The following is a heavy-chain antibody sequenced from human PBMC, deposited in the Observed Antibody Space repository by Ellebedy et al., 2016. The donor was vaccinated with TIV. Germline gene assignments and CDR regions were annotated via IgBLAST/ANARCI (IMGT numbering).Heavy chain of an antibody. CDR3: ARGNCIINSCWQNVES. Sequence: SVKVSCXASGGTFSSYAINWVRQAPGQGLEWMGGIIPFSGRTKYTQKFQGRITVTADKSTSTAYMELSSLRADDTAVYYCARGNCIINSCWQNVESWGQGTLVTVSS. V-gene: IGHV1-69*06. D-gene: IGHD2-2*01. CDR2: IIPFSGRT. CDR1: GGTFSSYA. J-gene: IGHJ4*02.